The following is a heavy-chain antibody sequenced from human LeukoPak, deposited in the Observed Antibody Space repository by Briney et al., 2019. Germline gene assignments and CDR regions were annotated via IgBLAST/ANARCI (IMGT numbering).Heavy chain of an antibody. CDR1: GFTFSSYS. CDR3: ASGIQLWLSDY. J-gene: IGHJ4*02. D-gene: IGHD5-18*01. CDR2: IISSSSYI. Sequence: GGSLRLSCAASGFTFSSYSMNWVRQAPGKGLEWVSSIISSSSYIYYADSVKGRFTISRDNAKNSLYLQMNSLRAEDTAVYYCASGIQLWLSDYWGQGTLVTVSS. V-gene: IGHV3-21*01.